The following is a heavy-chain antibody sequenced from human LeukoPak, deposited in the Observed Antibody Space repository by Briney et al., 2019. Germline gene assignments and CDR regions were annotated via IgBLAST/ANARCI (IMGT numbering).Heavy chain of an antibody. V-gene: IGHV3-33*06. Sequence: GGSLRLSCAASGFTFSSYGMHWVRQAPGRGLEWVAVIWYDGRNKYHEDSVKGRFTISRDNFKNTVYLKMKSVRAEDTAVYYCAKGTQWLVDEWGQGTLLTVSS. CDR2: IWYDGRNK. CDR3: AKGTQWLVDE. J-gene: IGHJ4*02. CDR1: GFTFSSYG. D-gene: IGHD6-19*01.